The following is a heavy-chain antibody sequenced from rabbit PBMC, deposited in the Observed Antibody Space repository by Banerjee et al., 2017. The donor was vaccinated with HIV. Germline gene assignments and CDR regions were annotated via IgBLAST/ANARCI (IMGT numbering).Heavy chain of an antibody. CDR1: GFSFSSYYY. CDR3: ARAFHGSSGYKL. Sequence: QSLEESGGGLVKPEGSLTLTCTASGFSFSSYYYMCWVRQAPGKGLELIACIVTNSGSTWYASWVNGRFTISRSTSLNTVDLKMTSLTPADTATYFCARAFHGSSGYKLWGPGTLV. CDR2: IVTNSGST. V-gene: IGHV1S43*01. J-gene: IGHJ4*01. D-gene: IGHD1-1*01.